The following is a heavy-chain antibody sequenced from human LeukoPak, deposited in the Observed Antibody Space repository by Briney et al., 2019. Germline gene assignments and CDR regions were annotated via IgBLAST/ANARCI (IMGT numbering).Heavy chain of an antibody. CDR2: IYWNDDK. Sequence: SGPTLVNPTQTLTLTCTFSGFSLSTSGVGVGWIRQPPGKALEWLALIYWNDDKRYSPSLKSRLTITKDTSKNQVVLTMTNMDLVDTATYYCAHTYFYGDYVDWFDPWGQGTLVTVSS. V-gene: IGHV2-5*01. CDR3: AHTYFYGDYVDWFDP. CDR1: GFSLSTSGVG. J-gene: IGHJ5*02. D-gene: IGHD4-17*01.